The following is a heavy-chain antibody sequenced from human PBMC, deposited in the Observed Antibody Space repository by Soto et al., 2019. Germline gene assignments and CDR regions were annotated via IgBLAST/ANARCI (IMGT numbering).Heavy chain of an antibody. CDR2: MNPNSGNT. D-gene: IGHD3-10*01. CDR3: ASERGSGSYYTPWFDP. V-gene: IGHV1-8*01. CDR1: GYTFTSYD. J-gene: IGHJ5*02. Sequence: QVQLVQSGAEVKKPGASVKVSCKASGYTFTSYDINWVRQATGQGLEWMGWMNPNSGNTGYAQKFQGRVTMTRNTSISTAYMELSSLRSADTAVYYCASERGSGSYYTPWFDPWGQGTLVTVSS.